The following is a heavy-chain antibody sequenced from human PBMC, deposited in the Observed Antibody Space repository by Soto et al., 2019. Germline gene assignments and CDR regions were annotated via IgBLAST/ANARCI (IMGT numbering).Heavy chain of an antibody. CDR2: IFYIGTP. Sequence: TLSLTCTLTGGSITSGDSYWSWIRQHPEKGLEWIGYIFYIGTPYYNPSLKSRVTLSVDTSKNQFSLELNSVTAADTAVYYCARYYGSANWFDPWGQGIQVTVSS. J-gene: IGHJ5*02. CDR1: GGSITSGDSY. CDR3: ARYYGSANWFDP. D-gene: IGHD3-10*01. V-gene: IGHV4-31*03.